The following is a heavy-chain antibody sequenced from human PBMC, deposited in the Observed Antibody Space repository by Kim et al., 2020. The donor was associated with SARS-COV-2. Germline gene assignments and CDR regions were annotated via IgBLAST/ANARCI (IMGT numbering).Heavy chain of an antibody. V-gene: IGHV4-39*01. CDR2: IYYSGST. CDR1: GGSISSSSYY. J-gene: IGHJ2*01. Sequence: SETLSLTCTVSGGSISSSSYYWGWIRQPPGKGLEWIGSIYYSGSTYYNPSLKSRVTISVDTSKNQFSLKLSSVTAADTAVYYCARMPEDSSGYIWYFDIWGRGTLVTVSS. D-gene: IGHD3-22*01. CDR3: ARMPEDSSGYIWYFDI.